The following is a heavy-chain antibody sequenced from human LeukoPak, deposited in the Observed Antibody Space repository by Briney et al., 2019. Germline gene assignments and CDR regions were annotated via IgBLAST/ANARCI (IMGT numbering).Heavy chain of an antibody. Sequence: ASVKVSCKASGYTFTSYDINWGRQATGQGLEWMGWMNPNSGNTGYAQKFQGRVTMTRNTSISTAYMELSSLRSEDTAVYYCARVRTTVTTRRSNWFDPWGQGTLVTVSS. CDR3: ARVRTTVTTRRSNWFDP. CDR2: MNPNSGNT. J-gene: IGHJ5*02. D-gene: IGHD4-17*01. CDR1: GYTFTSYD. V-gene: IGHV1-8*01.